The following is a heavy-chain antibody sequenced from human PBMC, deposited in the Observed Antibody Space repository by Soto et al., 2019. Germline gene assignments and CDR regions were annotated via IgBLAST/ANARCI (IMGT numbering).Heavy chain of an antibody. D-gene: IGHD2-15*01. J-gene: IGHJ4*02. CDR2: MSRSSRYI. CDR3: ARDGGVAATLANYFDY. V-gene: IGHV3-21*01. Sequence: PGGSLRLSCAASGFTFNSYSMNWVRQAPGKGLEWVPSMSRSSRYIYYADSVKGRFTISRDNARNSVYLQMNSLRAEDTAVYYCARDGGVAATLANYFDYWGQGTLVTVSS. CDR1: GFTFNSYS.